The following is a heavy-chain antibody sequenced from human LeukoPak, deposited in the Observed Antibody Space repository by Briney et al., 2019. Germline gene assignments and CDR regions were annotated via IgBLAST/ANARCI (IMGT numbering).Heavy chain of an antibody. CDR1: GFTFSDYY. Sequence: KPGGSLRLSCAASGFTFSDYYMSWIRQAPGKGLEWVSYISSSGSTIYYADSVKGRFTISRDNAKNSLFLQMNSLRAEDTAVYYCARFDGDSTAYYLPLLLWIWGQGTMVTVSS. CDR2: ISSSGSTI. J-gene: IGHJ3*02. CDR3: ARFDGDSTAYYLPLLLWI. D-gene: IGHD3-22*01. V-gene: IGHV3-11*01.